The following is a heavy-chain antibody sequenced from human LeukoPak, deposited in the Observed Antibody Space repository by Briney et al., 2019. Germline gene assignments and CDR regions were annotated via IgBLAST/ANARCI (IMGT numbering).Heavy chain of an antibody. CDR2: ITSGSDTI. J-gene: IGHJ6*03. CDR3: ARDVGIPSAAPDYYYYYYMDV. Sequence: GGSLRLSCAASGFSFSTYNMNWVRQAPGKGLEWVSLITSGSDTINYADSVKGRFTVSRDNARNSLYLQMNSLRAEDTAVYSCARDVGIPSAAPDYYYYYYMDVWGIGTTVTVSS. CDR1: GFSFSTYN. D-gene: IGHD6-25*01. V-gene: IGHV3-48*04.